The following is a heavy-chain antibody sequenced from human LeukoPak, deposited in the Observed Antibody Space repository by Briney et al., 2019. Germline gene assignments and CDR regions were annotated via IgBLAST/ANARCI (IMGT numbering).Heavy chain of an antibody. Sequence: GGSLRLSCAASGFTFSSYSMNGVRQAPGKGLEWVSYISSSSSTIYYADSEKGRFTISRDNAKNSLYLQMNSLRAEDTAVYYCARSRGVIPNWFDPWGQGTLVTVSS. CDR2: ISSSSSTI. V-gene: IGHV3-48*04. D-gene: IGHD3-10*01. CDR1: GFTFSSYS. CDR3: ARSRGVIPNWFDP. J-gene: IGHJ5*02.